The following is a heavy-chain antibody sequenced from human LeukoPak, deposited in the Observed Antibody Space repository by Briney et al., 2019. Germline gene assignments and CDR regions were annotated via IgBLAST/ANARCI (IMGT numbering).Heavy chain of an antibody. Sequence: GGSLRLSCAASGFTFSNYWMTWVRQAPGKGLEWVANIKQDGTEKYYVDSVKGRLTTSRDNAENSLYLQMNSLRAEDTAVYYCTRDTGCPGGTCYSFYDYWGQGTLVTVSS. J-gene: IGHJ4*02. CDR1: GFTFSNYW. CDR2: IKQDGTEK. D-gene: IGHD2-15*01. CDR3: TRDTGCPGGTCYSFYDY. V-gene: IGHV3-7*01.